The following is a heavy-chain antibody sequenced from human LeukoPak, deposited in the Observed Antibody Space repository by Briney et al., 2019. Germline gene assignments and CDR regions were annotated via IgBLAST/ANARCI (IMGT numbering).Heavy chain of an antibody. CDR3: AGGDYSSSFDF. J-gene: IGHJ3*01. CDR1: GGSISSYY. D-gene: IGHD6-13*01. Sequence: SETLSLTCTVSGGSISSYYWSWIRQPPGKGLEWIGYIYYSGSTNYNPSLKSRVTISVDTSKNQFSLKLTSGTAADTAVYYCAGGDYSSSFDFWGQGTMVTVSS. CDR2: IYYSGST. V-gene: IGHV4-59*12.